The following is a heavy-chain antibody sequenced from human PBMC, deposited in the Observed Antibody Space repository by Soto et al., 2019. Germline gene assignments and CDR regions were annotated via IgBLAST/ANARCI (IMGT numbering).Heavy chain of an antibody. CDR3: ARGMPLYCSGGSCYLDSS. CDR1: GFTLSSYS. Sequence: PGGSLRLSCTASGFTLSSYSMNWVRQGPGKGLEWVSYISGSGSTIYYADSVKGRFTISRDNAKSSLFLQMNSLRDEDTAVYYCARGMPLYCSGGSCYLDSSWCQGILVTVS. V-gene: IGHV3-48*02. D-gene: IGHD2-15*01. J-gene: IGHJ1*01. CDR2: ISGSGSTI.